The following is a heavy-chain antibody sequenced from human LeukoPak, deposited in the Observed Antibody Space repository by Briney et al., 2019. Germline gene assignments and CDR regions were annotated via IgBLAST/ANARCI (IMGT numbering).Heavy chain of an antibody. CDR1: GFTFSSYG. CDR3: AKDLAYWGSNYYYYGMDV. J-gene: IGHJ6*02. CDR2: IRYDGSNK. D-gene: IGHD7-27*01. V-gene: IGHV3-30*02. Sequence: GGSLRLSCAASGFTFSSYGMHWVRQAPGKGLEWVAFIRYDGSNKYYADSVKGRFTISRDNSKNTLYLQMNSLRAEDTAVYYYAKDLAYWGSNYYYYGMDVWGQGTTVTVSS.